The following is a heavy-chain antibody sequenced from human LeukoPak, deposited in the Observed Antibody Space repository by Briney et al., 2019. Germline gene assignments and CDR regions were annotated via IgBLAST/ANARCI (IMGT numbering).Heavy chain of an antibody. CDR2: IYYSGST. J-gene: IGHJ2*01. Sequence: SETLSLTCTVSGGSISSSSYYWGWIRQPPGKGLEWIVSIYYSGSTYYNPSLKSRVTISVDTSKNQFSLKLSSVTAADTAVYYCARRYSYGFWYFDLWGRGTLVTVSS. V-gene: IGHV4-39*01. CDR3: ARRYSYGFWYFDL. CDR1: GGSISSSSYY. D-gene: IGHD5-18*01.